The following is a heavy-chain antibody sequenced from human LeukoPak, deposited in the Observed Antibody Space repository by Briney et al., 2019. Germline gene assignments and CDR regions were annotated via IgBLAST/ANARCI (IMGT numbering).Heavy chain of an antibody. CDR1: GFTFSSYW. V-gene: IGHV3-7*01. CDR2: IKQEGSEK. Sequence: GGSLRLSCAASGFTFSSYWLSWVGRAPGKGREWVANIKQEGSEKYYVDSVKGRFTISRDNAKNSLYLQMNSLRAEDTAVYYCARDSFAPYYDSSGCYGRGPGWGQGTLVTVSS. CDR3: ARDSFAPYYDSSGCYGRGPG. D-gene: IGHD3-22*01. J-gene: IGHJ4*02.